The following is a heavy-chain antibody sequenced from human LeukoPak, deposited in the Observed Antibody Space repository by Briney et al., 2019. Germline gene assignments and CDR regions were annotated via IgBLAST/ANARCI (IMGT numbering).Heavy chain of an antibody. Sequence: GGSLRLSCAASGFIFSSYAMSWVRQAPGKGVEWVSAVSGRGSSTYYADCVKGRFTISRDNSKNTLYLQMNSLRAEDTAVYYCARDAHSSINNWFDPWGQGTLVTVSS. CDR3: ARDAHSSINNWFDP. J-gene: IGHJ5*02. CDR2: VSGRGSST. CDR1: GFIFSSYA. V-gene: IGHV3-23*01. D-gene: IGHD6-13*01.